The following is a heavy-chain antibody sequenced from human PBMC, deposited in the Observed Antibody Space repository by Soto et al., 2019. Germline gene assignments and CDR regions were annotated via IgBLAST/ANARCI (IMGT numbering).Heavy chain of an antibody. D-gene: IGHD3-22*01. V-gene: IGHV3-15*07. Sequence: PGGSLRLSCASSGFIFTSAWMNSVRQSPGKGLEWVGRIKRKTDGGTTDYAAPVKGRFTISRDDSKNTLYLEMNSLKTEDTAVYYCTTVFYDSSGYPDSWGQGTLVTVSS. J-gene: IGHJ4*02. CDR3: TTVFYDSSGYPDS. CDR2: IKRKTDGGTT. CDR1: GFIFTSAW.